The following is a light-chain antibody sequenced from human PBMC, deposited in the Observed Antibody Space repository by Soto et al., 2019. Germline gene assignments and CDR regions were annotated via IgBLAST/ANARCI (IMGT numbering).Light chain of an antibody. CDR2: GNS. CDR3: QSYDSSLSRYV. V-gene: IGLV1-40*01. Sequence: QSVLTQPTSVSGAPGQRVTISCTGSSSNIGAGYDVHWYQQLPGTAPKLLIYGNSNRPSGVPDRFSGSQSGTSGSLAVTGLQCEDEADYYSQSYDSSLSRYVFGNGTKVTAL. J-gene: IGLJ1*01. CDR1: SSNIGAGYD.